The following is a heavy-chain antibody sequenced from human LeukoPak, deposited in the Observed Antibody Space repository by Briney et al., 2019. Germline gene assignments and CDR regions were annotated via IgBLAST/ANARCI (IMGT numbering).Heavy chain of an antibody. D-gene: IGHD4-17*01. J-gene: IGHJ6*02. Sequence: ASVKVSCKASGYTFTGYYMHWVRQAPGQGLEWMGWINPNSGGTNHAQKFQGRVTMTRDTSISTAYMELSRLRSDDTAVYYCARDLTVTTDYYYGMDVWGQGTTVTVSS. CDR1: GYTFTGYY. CDR3: ARDLTVTTDYYYGMDV. V-gene: IGHV1-2*02. CDR2: INPNSGGT.